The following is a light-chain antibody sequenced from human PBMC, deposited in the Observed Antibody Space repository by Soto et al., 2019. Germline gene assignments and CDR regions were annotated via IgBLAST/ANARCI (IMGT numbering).Light chain of an antibody. CDR3: QKYNSAPRT. CDR1: QGISNY. J-gene: IGKJ1*01. Sequence: DIQMTQSPSSLSESVGDRVTITCRASQGISNYLDLYQQKPGKVPKLLIYAASTLQSGVPFRFSGSGSGTDFTLTIIRLQPEDVATYYCQKYNSAPRTFGQGTKVEIK. CDR2: AAS. V-gene: IGKV1-27*01.